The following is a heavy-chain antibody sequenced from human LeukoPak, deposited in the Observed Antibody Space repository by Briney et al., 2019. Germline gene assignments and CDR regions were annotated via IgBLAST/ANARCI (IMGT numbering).Heavy chain of an antibody. J-gene: IGHJ4*02. CDR1: GFTFSSYA. V-gene: IGHV3-23*01. CDR3: AKGVFPGYCSSTSCYIVGYYFDY. D-gene: IGHD2-2*02. CDR2: ISGSGGST. Sequence: QAGGSLRLSCAASGFTFSSYAMSWVRQAPGKGLEWVSAISGSGGSTYYADSVKGRFTISRDNSKNTLYLQMNSLRAEDTAVYYCAKGVFPGYCSSTSCYIVGYYFDYWGQGTLVTVSS.